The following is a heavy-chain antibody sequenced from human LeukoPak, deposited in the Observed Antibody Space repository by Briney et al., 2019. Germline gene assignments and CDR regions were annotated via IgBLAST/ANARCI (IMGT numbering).Heavy chain of an antibody. CDR3: ATLVGSYDDY. CDR2: ISIGGTTI. J-gene: IGHJ4*02. CDR1: GFTFSSYS. Sequence: GGSLRLSCAGSGFTFSSYSMNWVRQAPGKGLEWVSYISIGGTTIYYADSVKGRFTISRDNAKNSLYLQMNSLRAEDTAVYYCATLVGSYDDYWGQGTLVTVSS. V-gene: IGHV3-48*01. D-gene: IGHD5-12*01.